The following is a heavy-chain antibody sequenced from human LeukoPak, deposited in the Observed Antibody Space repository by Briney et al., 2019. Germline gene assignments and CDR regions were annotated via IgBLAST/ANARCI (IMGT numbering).Heavy chain of an antibody. CDR1: GGSISSGGYY. D-gene: IGHD3-22*01. Sequence: PSQTLSLTCIVSGGSISSGGYYWSWIRQHPGKGLEWIGYIYYSGSTYYNPSLKSRVTISVDTSKNQFSLKLSSVTAADTAVYYCARGNGYQIDYWGQGTLVTVSS. CDR3: ARGNGYQIDY. J-gene: IGHJ4*02. CDR2: IYYSGST. V-gene: IGHV4-31*03.